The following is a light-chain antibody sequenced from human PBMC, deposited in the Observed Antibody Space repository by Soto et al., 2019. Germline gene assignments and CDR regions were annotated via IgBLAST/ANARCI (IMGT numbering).Light chain of an antibody. V-gene: IGKV4-1*01. CDR3: QQYYNPPLT. CDR1: QSVLYSSNNKNY. J-gene: IGKJ4*01. CDR2: WAS. Sequence: DIVMTQSPDSLAVSLGERATINCKSSQSVLYSSNNKNYLAWYQQKAGQPPKLLIYWASTRQSGVPDRFSGSGSETDFTLNISSLQAEDVAIYYCQQYYNPPLTFGGGTKVEIK.